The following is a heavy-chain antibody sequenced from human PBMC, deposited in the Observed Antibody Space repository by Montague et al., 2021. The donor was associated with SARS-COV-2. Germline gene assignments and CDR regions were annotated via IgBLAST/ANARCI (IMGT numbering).Heavy chain of an antibody. V-gene: IGHV4-39*01. CDR2: VYYSGYT. CDR1: GDSVSSSDHY. CDR3: ARRRLREDYFDF. D-gene: IGHD4-17*01. J-gene: IGHJ4*02. Sequence: SETLSLTCTVSGDSVSSSDHYWGWIRQPPGKGLEWLGIVYYSGYTXYNPSVKGRVTISIDASKNQFSLKLNSLTATDTAIYHCARRRLREDYFDFWGQGTLLNVSS.